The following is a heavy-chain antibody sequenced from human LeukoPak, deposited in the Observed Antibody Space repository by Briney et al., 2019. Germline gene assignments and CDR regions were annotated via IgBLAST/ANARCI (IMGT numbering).Heavy chain of an antibody. Sequence: ASVKVSCKASGYTFTSYGISWVRQAPGQGLEWMGWISAYNGNTNYAQKLQGRVTMTTDTSTSTAYMELRSLRSDDTAVYYCARKEGDYYDSSGYLRCWGQGTLVTVSS. D-gene: IGHD3-22*01. V-gene: IGHV1-18*01. CDR1: GYTFTSYG. CDR2: ISAYNGNT. CDR3: ARKEGDYYDSSGYLRC. J-gene: IGHJ4*02.